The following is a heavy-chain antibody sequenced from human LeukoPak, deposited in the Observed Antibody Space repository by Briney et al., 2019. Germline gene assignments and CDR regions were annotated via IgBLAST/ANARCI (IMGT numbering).Heavy chain of an antibody. Sequence: GGSLRLSCAASGFTFGSYTMSWVRQAPGKGLEWVSAISGSGGSTYYADSVKGRFTISRDNSKNTLYLQMNSLRAEDTALYYCAKDCTSTNCYVDYWGQGTLVTVSS. CDR1: GFTFGSYT. V-gene: IGHV3-23*01. J-gene: IGHJ4*02. CDR3: AKDCTSTNCYVDY. D-gene: IGHD2-2*01. CDR2: ISGSGGST.